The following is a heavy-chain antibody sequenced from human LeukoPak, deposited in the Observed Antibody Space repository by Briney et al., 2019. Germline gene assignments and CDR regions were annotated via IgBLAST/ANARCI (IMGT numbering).Heavy chain of an antibody. Sequence: GGSLRLSCAASGFTFSNYAMTWIRQAPGKGLEWVSGISGSGGNTYYADSVKGRFTISRDNSKNTLYLQMNSLRAEDTAVYYCANSLTRGGGWSRGGYYFDYWGQGTLVTVSS. D-gene: IGHD6-19*01. CDR2: ISGSGGNT. J-gene: IGHJ4*02. CDR1: GFTFSNYA. CDR3: ANSLTRGGGWSRGGYYFDY. V-gene: IGHV3-23*01.